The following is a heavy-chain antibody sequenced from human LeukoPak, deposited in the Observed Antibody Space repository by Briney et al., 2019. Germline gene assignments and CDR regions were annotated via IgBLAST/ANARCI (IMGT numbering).Heavy chain of an antibody. Sequence: GGSLRLSCAASGFIVSDNYMSWVRQAPGKGLEWLAVIYSGNSTDYAASVKGRFTISRDNSKNTLNLEMNSLRAEDTSFYYCARASYGSGSYYFDYWGQGTMVTVSS. J-gene: IGHJ4*02. V-gene: IGHV3-66*01. D-gene: IGHD3-10*01. CDR3: ARASYGSGSYYFDY. CDR2: IYSGNST. CDR1: GFIVSDNY.